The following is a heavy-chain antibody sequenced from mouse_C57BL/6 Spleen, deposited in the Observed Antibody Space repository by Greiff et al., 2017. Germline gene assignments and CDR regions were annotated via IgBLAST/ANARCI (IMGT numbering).Heavy chain of an antibody. V-gene: IGHV1-64*01. CDR1: GYTFTSYW. Sequence: QVQLQQPGAELVKPGASVKLSCKASGYTFTSYWMHWVKQRPGQGLEWIGMIHPNSGSTNYNEKFKSKATLTVDKSSSTAYMQLSSLTSEDSAVYYCARSHYFGSSFVDYWGQDTTLTVSS. J-gene: IGHJ2*01. D-gene: IGHD1-1*01. CDR3: ARSHYFGSSFVDY. CDR2: IHPNSGST.